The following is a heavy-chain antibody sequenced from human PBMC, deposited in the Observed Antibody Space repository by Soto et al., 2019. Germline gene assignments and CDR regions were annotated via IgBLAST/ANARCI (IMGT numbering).Heavy chain of an antibody. J-gene: IGHJ6*02. V-gene: IGHV3-23*01. Sequence: GSLRLSCAASGFTFSSYAMSWVRQAPGKGLEWVSAISGSGGSTYYADSVKGRFTISRDNSKNTLYLQMNSLRAEDTAVYYCARNDGITRYYYYGMDVWGQGTTVTVSS. CDR1: GFTFSSYA. CDR3: ARNDGITRYYYYGMDV. CDR2: ISGSGGST. D-gene: IGHD1-1*01.